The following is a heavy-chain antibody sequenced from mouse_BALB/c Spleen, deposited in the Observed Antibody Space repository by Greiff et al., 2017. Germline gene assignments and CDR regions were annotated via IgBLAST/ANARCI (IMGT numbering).Heavy chain of an antibody. Sequence: QVQLQQSGAELVRPGTSVKVSCKASGYAFTNYLIEWVKQRPGQGLEWIGVINPGSGGTNYNEKFKGKATLTADKSYSTAYMQLSSLTSDDSAVYFCARYYGSSYWYFEVWGAGTTVTVSS. V-gene: IGHV1-54*01. CDR3: ARYYGSSYWYFEV. D-gene: IGHD1-1*01. J-gene: IGHJ1*01. CDR2: INPGSGGT. CDR1: GYAFTNYL.